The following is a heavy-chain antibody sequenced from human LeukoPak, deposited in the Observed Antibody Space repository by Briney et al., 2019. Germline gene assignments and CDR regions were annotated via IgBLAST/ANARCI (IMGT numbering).Heavy chain of an antibody. D-gene: IGHD6-13*01. CDR1: GFTFSSYG. CDR2: ISYDGSNK. J-gene: IGHJ4*02. Sequence: GRSLRLSCAASGFTFSSYGMHWVRQAPGKGLEWVAVISYDGSNKYYADSVKGRFTISRDNSKNTLYLQMNSLRAEDTAVYYCAKGDPAAGVYFDYWGQGTLVTVSS. V-gene: IGHV3-30*18. CDR3: AKGDPAAGVYFDY.